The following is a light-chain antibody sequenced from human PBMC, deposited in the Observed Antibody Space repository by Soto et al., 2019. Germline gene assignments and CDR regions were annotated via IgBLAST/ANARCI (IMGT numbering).Light chain of an antibody. V-gene: IGKV3-11*01. J-gene: IGKJ4*01. CDR1: QSVSNY. Sequence: DIVVTQSPATLSLSPGERVTLSCRASQSVSNYLAWYQQKPGQAPRLLIYDASKRATGIPARFSGRGSGTGFTLPHQRLRPEDFCVYYCQQRSDWPLTFGGGTKVEIK. CDR3: QQRSDWPLT. CDR2: DAS.